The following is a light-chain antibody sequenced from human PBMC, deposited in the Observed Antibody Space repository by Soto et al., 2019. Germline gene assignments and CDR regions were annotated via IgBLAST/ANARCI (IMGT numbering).Light chain of an antibody. CDR2: DAS. CDR1: QSVRSY. Sequence: EIVLTQSPATLSLSPGDRATLSCRASQSVRSYLAWYQQKPGQAPRLLIYDASNRATGIPARFSGIGSGTDFTLTVSSLEPEDFAVYYCQQRSDWPPTFGGGTKVEIE. J-gene: IGKJ4*01. V-gene: IGKV3-11*01. CDR3: QQRSDWPPT.